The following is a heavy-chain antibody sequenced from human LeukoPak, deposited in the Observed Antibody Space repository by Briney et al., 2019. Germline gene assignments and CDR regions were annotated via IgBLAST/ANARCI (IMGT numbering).Heavy chain of an antibody. D-gene: IGHD3-10*01. J-gene: IGHJ5*02. CDR2: ISAYNGNT. Sequence: VASVKVSCKASGYTFTSYGISWVRQAPGQGLEWMGWISAYNGNTNYAQKLQGRVTITTDTSTSTAYMELRSLRSDDTAVYYCARDLGYGSGSHNWFDPWGQGTLVTVSS. V-gene: IGHV1-18*04. CDR1: GYTFTSYG. CDR3: ARDLGYGSGSHNWFDP.